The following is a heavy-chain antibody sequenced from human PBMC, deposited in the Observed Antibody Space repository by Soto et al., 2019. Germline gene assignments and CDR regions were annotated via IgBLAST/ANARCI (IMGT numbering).Heavy chain of an antibody. CDR2: ISSGGSTI. CDR1: GFTFGDYY. J-gene: IGHJ6*03. Sequence: PGGSLRLSCAASGFTFGDYYMSWIRQAPGKGLEWVSYISSGGSTIYYADSVKGRFTISRDNAKNSLYLQMNSLRAEDTAVYYCARLPYDFWSNYYIYYYYMDVWGKGTTVTVSS. CDR3: ARLPYDFWSNYYIYYYYMDV. V-gene: IGHV3-11*01. D-gene: IGHD3-3*01.